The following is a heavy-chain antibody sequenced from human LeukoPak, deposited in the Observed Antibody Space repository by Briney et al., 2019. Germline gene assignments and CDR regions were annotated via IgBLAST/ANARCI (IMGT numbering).Heavy chain of an antibody. J-gene: IGHJ5*02. V-gene: IGHV4-30-4*01. CDR3: ARERGDGSDPFDP. D-gene: IGHD3-10*01. Sequence: PSETLSLTCTVSGGSISSGDYYWSWIRQPPGKGLEWIGYIYYSGSIYYNPSLKSRVTISVDTSKNQFSLKLSSVTAADTAVYYCARERGDGSDPFDPWGQGTLVTVSS. CDR1: GGSISSGDYY. CDR2: IYYSGSI.